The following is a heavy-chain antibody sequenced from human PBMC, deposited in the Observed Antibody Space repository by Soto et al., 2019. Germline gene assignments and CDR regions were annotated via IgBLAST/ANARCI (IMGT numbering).Heavy chain of an antibody. CDR2: ISGSGGST. CDR3: AKAGYNWNYAIDY. J-gene: IGHJ4*02. V-gene: IGHV3-23*01. Sequence: PGGSLRLSCAASGFTFSSYAMSWVRQAPGKGLEWVSAISGSGGSTYYADSVKGRFTISRDNSKNTLYLQMNSLRAEDTAVYHCAKAGYNWNYAIDYWGQGTLVTVSS. CDR1: GFTFSSYA. D-gene: IGHD1-7*01.